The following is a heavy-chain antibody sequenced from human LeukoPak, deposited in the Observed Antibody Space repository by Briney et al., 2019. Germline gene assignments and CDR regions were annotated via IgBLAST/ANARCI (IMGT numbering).Heavy chain of an antibody. V-gene: IGHV4-34*01. CDR2: INHSGST. D-gene: IGHD2-2*01. Sequence: PSETLSLTCAVYGGSFSGYYWSWIRQPPGKGLEWIGEINHSGSTNYNPSLKSRVTISVDTSKNQFSLTINSVTAADTAVYYCARDCSSSTCYFDYWSQGSLVTVAS. CDR3: ARDCSSSTCYFDY. CDR1: GGSFSGYY. J-gene: IGHJ4*02.